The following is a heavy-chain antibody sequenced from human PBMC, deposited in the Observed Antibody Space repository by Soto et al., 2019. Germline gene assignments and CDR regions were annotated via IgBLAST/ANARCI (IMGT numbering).Heavy chain of an antibody. Sequence: GGSLRLSCAASGFTFSSYAMSWVRQAPGKGLEWVSAISGSGGSTYYADSVKGRFTISRDNSKNTLYLQMNSLRAEDTAVYYCAKGGGYNPKSADFDYWGQGTLVTVSS. V-gene: IGHV3-23*01. CDR3: AKGGGYNPKSADFDY. J-gene: IGHJ4*02. CDR2: ISGSGGST. D-gene: IGHD5-12*01. CDR1: GFTFSSYA.